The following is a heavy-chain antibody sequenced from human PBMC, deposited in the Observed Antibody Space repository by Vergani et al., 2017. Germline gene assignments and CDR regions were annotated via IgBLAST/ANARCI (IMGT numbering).Heavy chain of an antibody. V-gene: IGHV1-69*01. Sequence: QVQLVQSGAGVKKPGSSVKVSCKASGATFSSYAISWVRQAPGQGLEWMGGIIPIFGTANYAQKFQGRVTITADESTSTAYMELSSLRSEDTAVYYCASTSSSSYYYNYMDVWGKGTTVTVSS. J-gene: IGHJ6*03. CDR1: GATFSSYA. CDR2: IIPIFGTA. CDR3: ASTSSSSYYYNYMDV. D-gene: IGHD6-6*01.